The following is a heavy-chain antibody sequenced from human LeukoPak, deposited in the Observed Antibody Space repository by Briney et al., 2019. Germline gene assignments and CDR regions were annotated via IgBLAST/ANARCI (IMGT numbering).Heavy chain of an antibody. CDR1: GGSINSYY. CDR2: IYSSGST. V-gene: IGHV4-59*01. CDR3: ARGRANYDSTGYYY. D-gene: IGHD3-22*01. J-gene: IGHJ4*02. Sequence: PSETLSLTCSVSGGSINSYYWTWLRQPPGKGLEWIGYIYSSGSTKYNPSLKSRVTITIDTSKNQFSLKLSSVTAADTAVYYCARGRANYDSTGYYYWGQGILVTVSS.